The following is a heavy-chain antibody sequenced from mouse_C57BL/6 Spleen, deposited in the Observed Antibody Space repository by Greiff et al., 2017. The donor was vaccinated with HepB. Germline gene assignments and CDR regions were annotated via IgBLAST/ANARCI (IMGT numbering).Heavy chain of an antibody. CDR2: IEPSDCYT. CDR3: ARHSHYYGSSYKTDY. D-gene: IGHD1-1*01. Sequence: VQLQESGAELVKPGASVKLSCKASGYTFPSYWMQWVKQRPGQGLEWIGEIEPSDCYTNYNQKFKGKATLTVEPSSSTASMPLSSLTSEDSAVYYCARHSHYYGSSYKTDYWGQGTTLTVSS. V-gene: IGHV1-50*01. CDR1: GYTFPSYW. J-gene: IGHJ2*01.